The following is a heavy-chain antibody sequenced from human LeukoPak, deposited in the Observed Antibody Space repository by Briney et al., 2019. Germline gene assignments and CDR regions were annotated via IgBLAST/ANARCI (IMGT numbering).Heavy chain of an antibody. J-gene: IGHJ2*01. Sequence: SVKVSCKASGYTFTSYGISWVRQAPGQGLEWMGGIITIFGTANYAQKFQGRVTITTDESTSTAYMELSSLRSEDTAVYYCARARIVVVVAATQGYFDLWGRGTLVTVSS. CDR3: ARARIVVVVAATQGYFDL. D-gene: IGHD2-15*01. CDR1: GYTFTSYG. V-gene: IGHV1-69*05. CDR2: IITIFGTA.